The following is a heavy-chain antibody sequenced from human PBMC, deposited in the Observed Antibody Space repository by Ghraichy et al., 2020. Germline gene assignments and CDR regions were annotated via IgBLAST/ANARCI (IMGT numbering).Heavy chain of an antibody. CDR1: GFTFSSYG. J-gene: IGHJ6*03. D-gene: IGHD1-1*01. CDR2: IWYDGSNK. CDR3: ARGALGGGTTSTYYYYMDV. V-gene: IGHV3-33*01. Sequence: GGSLRLSCAASGFTFSSYGMHWVRQAPGKGLEWVAVIWYDGSNKYYADSVKGRFTISRDNSKNTLYLQMNSLRAEDTAVYYCARGALGGGTTSTYYYYMDVWGKGTTVTVSS.